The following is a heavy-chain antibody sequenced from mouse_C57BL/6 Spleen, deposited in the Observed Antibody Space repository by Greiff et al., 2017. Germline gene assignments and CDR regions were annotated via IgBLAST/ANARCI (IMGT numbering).Heavy chain of an antibody. D-gene: IGHD3-2*02. J-gene: IGHJ3*01. CDR3: ATRQLRGAPFAY. CDR2: IDPSDSYT. CDR1: GYTFTSYW. V-gene: IGHV1-69*01. Sequence: QVHVKQPGAELVMPGASVKLSCKASGYTFTSYWMHWVKQRPGQGLEWIGEIDPSDSYTNYNQKFKGKSTLTVDKSSSTAYMQLSSLTSEDSAVYYCATRQLRGAPFAYWGQGTLVTVSA.